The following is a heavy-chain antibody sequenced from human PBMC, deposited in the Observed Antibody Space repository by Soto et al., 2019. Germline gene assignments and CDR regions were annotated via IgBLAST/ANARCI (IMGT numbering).Heavy chain of an antibody. CDR3: ARGGAFGEGPAYYYYMDV. CDR2: IYYSGST. Sequence: SETLSLTCTVSGGSISSYYWSWIRQPPGKGLEWIGYIYYSGSTNYNPSLKSRVTISVDTSKNQFSLKLSSVTAADTAVYYCARGGAFGEGPAYYYYMDVWGKGTTVTVSS. V-gene: IGHV4-59*01. CDR1: GGSISSYY. D-gene: IGHD3-10*01. J-gene: IGHJ6*03.